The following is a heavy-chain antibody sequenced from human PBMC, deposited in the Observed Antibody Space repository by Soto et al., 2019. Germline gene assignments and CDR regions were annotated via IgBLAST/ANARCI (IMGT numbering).Heavy chain of an antibody. CDR2: ISGRGGST. CDR3: ARSSGDTWEQYYFDY. D-gene: IGHD1-1*01. J-gene: IGHJ4*02. Sequence: EVQLLESGGGLALPGGSLRLSCAASGFIFSDYSMSWVRQAPGKGLEWVSGISGRGGSTYYADSVKGRFTISRDSSRNTLFLQMNSLRAEDTALYFCARSSGDTWEQYYFDYWGQGTLVPVSS. CDR1: GFIFSDYS. V-gene: IGHV3-23*01.